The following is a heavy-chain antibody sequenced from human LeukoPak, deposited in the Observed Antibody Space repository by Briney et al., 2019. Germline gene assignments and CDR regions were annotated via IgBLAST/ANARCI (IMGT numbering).Heavy chain of an antibody. CDR3: ARVPGSSGYYVD. CDR1: GFMFSSYA. Sequence: GGSLRLSCAASGFMFSSYAMTWVRQAPGQGLEWVANIKQDGSEKYYVDSVKGRFTISRDNAKNSLYLQMDSLRAEDTAVYYCARVPGSSGYYVDWGQGTLVTVSS. D-gene: IGHD3-22*01. J-gene: IGHJ4*02. CDR2: IKQDGSEK. V-gene: IGHV3-7*03.